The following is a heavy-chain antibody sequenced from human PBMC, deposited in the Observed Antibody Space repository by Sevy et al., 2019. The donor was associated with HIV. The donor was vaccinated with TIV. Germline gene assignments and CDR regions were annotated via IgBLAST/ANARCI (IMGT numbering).Heavy chain of an antibody. CDR3: ARVPSLYCSSTSCYGAYYYYGMDV. CDR2: INSDGSST. CDR1: GFTFSSYW. D-gene: IGHD2-2*01. V-gene: IGHV3-74*01. Sequence: GESLKISCAASGFTFSSYWMHWVRQAPGKGLVWVSRINSDGSSTSYADSVKGRFTISRDNARNTLYLQMNGLRAEDTAVYYCARVPSLYCSSTSCYGAYYYYGMDVWGQGTTVTVSS. J-gene: IGHJ6*02.